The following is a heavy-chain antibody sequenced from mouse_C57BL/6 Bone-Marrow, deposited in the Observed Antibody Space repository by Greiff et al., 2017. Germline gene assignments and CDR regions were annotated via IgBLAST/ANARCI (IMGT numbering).Heavy chain of an antibody. CDR2: IDPSDSYT. J-gene: IGHJ4*01. CDR3: AREGENGWGNSLPMDY. Sequence: QVQLQQPGAELVMPGASVKLSCKASGYTFTSYWMHWVKQRPGQGLEWIGEIDPSDSYTNYNQKFKGKSTLTVDKSSSTAYMQLSSLTSEDSAVYYCAREGENGWGNSLPMDYWGQGTSVTVSS. D-gene: IGHD2-1*01. V-gene: IGHV1-69*01. CDR1: GYTFTSYW.